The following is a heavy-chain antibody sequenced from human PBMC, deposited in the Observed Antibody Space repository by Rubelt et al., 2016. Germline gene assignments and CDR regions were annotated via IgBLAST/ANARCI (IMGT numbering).Heavy chain of an antibody. V-gene: IGHV4-34*01. J-gene: IGHJ4*02. Sequence: QVQLQQWGAGLLKPSETLSLTCAVYGGSFSGYYWSWIRQPPGKGLEWIGEINHSGSTNYNPSLTGQVPKSVDTSKNQFSRRRSVVTAADTAVYYCARGLNVLRFSIGKYYFDYWGQGTLVTVSS. CDR2: INHSGST. D-gene: IGHD3-3*01. CDR1: GGSFSGYY. CDR3: ARGLNVLRFSIGKYYFDY.